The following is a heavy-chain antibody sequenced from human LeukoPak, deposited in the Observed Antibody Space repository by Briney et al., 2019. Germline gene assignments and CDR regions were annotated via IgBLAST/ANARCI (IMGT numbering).Heavy chain of an antibody. Sequence: TSETLSLTCAVYGGSFSGYYWSWIRQPPGKGLEWIGEINHSGSTNYNPSLKSRVTISVDTSKNQFSLKLSSVTAADTAVYYCARGDYGGNSGYWGQGTLVTVSS. CDR1: GGSFSGYY. CDR3: ARGDYGGNSGY. J-gene: IGHJ4*02. V-gene: IGHV4-34*01. D-gene: IGHD4-23*01. CDR2: INHSGST.